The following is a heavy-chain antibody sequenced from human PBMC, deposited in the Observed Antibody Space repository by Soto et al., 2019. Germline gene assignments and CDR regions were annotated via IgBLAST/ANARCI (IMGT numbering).Heavy chain of an antibody. V-gene: IGHV3-66*01. CDR3: ARGGSGSQTVGY. Sequence: EVQVVESGGGLVQPGGSLRLSCAASGFTVGNNYMTWVRQAPGKGLEWVSLIYSRGGTDYADSVKGRFTISRDNSKNMVYLQRNSLRVEDTAVYYCARGGSGSQTVGYWGQGARVTVSS. CDR2: IYSRGGT. J-gene: IGHJ4*02. D-gene: IGHD1-26*01. CDR1: GFTVGNNY.